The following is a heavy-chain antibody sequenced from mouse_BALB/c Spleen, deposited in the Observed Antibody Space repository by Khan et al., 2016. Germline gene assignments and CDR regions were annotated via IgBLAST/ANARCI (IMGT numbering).Heavy chain of an antibody. V-gene: IGHV1-7*01. CDR1: GYTFTSSW. CDR3: DIYGSSYGY. D-gene: IGHD1-1*01. J-gene: IGHJ2*01. CDR2: INPSTGYT. Sequence: VQLQESGAELAKPGASVKMSCKASGYTFTSSWMHWVKQRPGQGLEWIGYINPSTGYTEYNQKFKDKATLTADKSSSTAYMQLSSLTAEDSAVYYCDIYGSSYGYWGQGTTLTVSS.